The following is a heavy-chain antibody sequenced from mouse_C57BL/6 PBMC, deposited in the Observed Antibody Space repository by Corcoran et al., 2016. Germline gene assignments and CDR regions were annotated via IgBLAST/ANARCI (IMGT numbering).Heavy chain of an antibody. J-gene: IGHJ1*03. V-gene: IGHV1-18*01. CDR2: INPNNGGT. D-gene: IGHD1-1*01. Sequence: EVHLQQSGPELVKPGASVKIPCKASGYTFTDYNMVWVKQSHGKSLEWIGDINPNNGGTIYNQKFKGKATLTVDKSSSTAYMELRSLTSEDTAVYYCARGPYYYGSSYWYFDVWGTGTTVTVSS. CDR3: ARGPYYYGSSYWYFDV. CDR1: GYTFTDYN.